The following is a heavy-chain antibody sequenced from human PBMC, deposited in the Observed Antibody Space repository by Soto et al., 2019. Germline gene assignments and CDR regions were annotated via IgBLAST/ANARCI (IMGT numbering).Heavy chain of an antibody. CDR1: GYTFTSYG. V-gene: IGHV1-3*01. CDR3: ARGLGGARTYFDY. D-gene: IGHD3-10*01. Sequence: ASVKVSCKASGYTFTSYGMHWVRQAPGQRLEWMGWINAGNGNTKYSQNFQGRVTITRDTSASTAYMELSSLRSEDTAVYYCARGLGGARTYFDYWGQRTLVTVSS. CDR2: INAGNGNT. J-gene: IGHJ4*02.